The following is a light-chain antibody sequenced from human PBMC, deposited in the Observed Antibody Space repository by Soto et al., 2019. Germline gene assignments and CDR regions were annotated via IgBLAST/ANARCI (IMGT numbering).Light chain of an antibody. J-gene: IGKJ3*01. CDR3: LQKYFYPFT. Sequence: AIQMTQSPSSLSASVGDRVTITCRASQGIRNDLDWFQQKPGKAPKLLIYAASNLQSGFPARFSGSGSGTDFTLTISSLQPEDFATYYCLQKYFYPFTFGPGTKVDIK. CDR2: AAS. CDR1: QGIRND. V-gene: IGKV1-6*01.